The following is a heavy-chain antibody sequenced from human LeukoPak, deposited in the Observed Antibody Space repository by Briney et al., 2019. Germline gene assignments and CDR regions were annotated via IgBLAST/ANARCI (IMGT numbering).Heavy chain of an antibody. CDR2: IVVGSGNT. Sequence: SVKVSCKASGFTFTSSAMQWVRQARGQRLEWVGWIVVGSGNTNYAQKFQERVTITRDMSTSTAYMELSSLRSEDTAVYYCAAVPMATHNGFDYWGQGTLVTVSS. V-gene: IGHV1-58*02. CDR1: GFTFTSSA. CDR3: AAVPMATHNGFDY. D-gene: IGHD5-24*01. J-gene: IGHJ4*02.